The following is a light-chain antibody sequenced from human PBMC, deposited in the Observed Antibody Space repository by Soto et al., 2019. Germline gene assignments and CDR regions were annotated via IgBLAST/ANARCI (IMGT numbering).Light chain of an antibody. CDR1: QSISSY. CDR2: AAS. V-gene: IGKV1-39*01. CDR3: QEYNNYWT. Sequence: DIQMTQSPSSLSASVGDRVTITCRASQSISSYLNWYQQKPGKAPKLLIYAASTLYGGVPSRFSGSGSGTDFALTITSLQAEDFATYYCQEYNNYWTFGQGTKVDIK. J-gene: IGKJ1*01.